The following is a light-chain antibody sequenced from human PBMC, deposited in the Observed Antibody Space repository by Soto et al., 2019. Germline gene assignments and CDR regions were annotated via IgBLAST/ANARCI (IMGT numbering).Light chain of an antibody. CDR3: QQYYSTPPVT. CDR2: WAS. Sequence: DIVMTQSPDSLSVSLGERATIKCKSSQSVLYSSNNQNYLAWYQQKPGQPPKLLIYWASTRESGVPDRFSGSGSGTDFTLTISSLQAEDVAVYYCQQYYSTPPVTFGGGNKVEIK. V-gene: IGKV4-1*01. J-gene: IGKJ4*01. CDR1: QSVLYSSNNQNY.